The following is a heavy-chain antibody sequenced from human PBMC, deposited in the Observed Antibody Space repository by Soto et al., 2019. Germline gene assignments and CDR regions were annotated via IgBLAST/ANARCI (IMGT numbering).Heavy chain of an antibody. CDR3: ARGLATLPVFAFDI. CDR1: GISLSTSGVG. Sequence: QITLKGSGPTLVKPTQTLTLTCTLSGISLSTSGVGLGWIRQTPGKALEWLALVYWNDDKHYRPSLKSRLTITKDTSKNQAIRTMTNMDPVDTATYYCARGLATLPVFAFDIWGQGTVVTVSS. J-gene: IGHJ3*02. D-gene: IGHD1-1*01. V-gene: IGHV2-5*01. CDR2: VYWNDDK.